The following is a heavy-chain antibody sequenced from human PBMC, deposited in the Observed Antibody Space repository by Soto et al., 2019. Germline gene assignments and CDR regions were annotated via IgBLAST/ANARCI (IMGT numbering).Heavy chain of an antibody. Sequence: QVQLVQSGAEVKKPGSSVKVSCKSSGGTFGSYAISWVRQAPGQGLEWMGGVIPIFGTPHYAQKFHGRVTITADIPTRTAYLELSSLKSADTAVYYCAQIRWTISLQDEDAIWCQGTLVTVSS. CDR2: VIPIFGTP. J-gene: IGHJ4*02. CDR1: GGTFGSYA. CDR3: AQIRWTISLQDEDAI. D-gene: IGHD2-15*01. V-gene: IGHV1-69*06.